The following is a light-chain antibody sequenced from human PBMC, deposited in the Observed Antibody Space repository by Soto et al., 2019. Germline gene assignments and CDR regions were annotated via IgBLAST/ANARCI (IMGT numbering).Light chain of an antibody. J-gene: IGKJ1*01. CDR3: QQYNSYSLWT. V-gene: IGKV1-5*01. CDR2: YVS. CDR1: QSISSW. Sequence: DIQMTQSPCTLSSSVGDRVTITCRASQSISSWLAWYQQKPAKAPKLLIYYVSSLHSGVPSRFSGSGSGTEFTLTIGSLQPDDFATYYCQQYNSYSLWTFGQGTKVEIK.